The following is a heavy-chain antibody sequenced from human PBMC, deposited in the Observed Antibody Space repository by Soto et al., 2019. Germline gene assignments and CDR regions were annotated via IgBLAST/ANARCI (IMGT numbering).Heavy chain of an antibody. Sequence: SVKVSCKASGYTFTSYGISWVRQAPGQGLEWMGWIIPIFGTANYAQKFQGRVTITADTSTDTAYMELSSLRSEDTAVYYCATGGVPRRGWFDPWGQGTLVTVS. CDR3: ATGGVPRRGWFDP. D-gene: IGHD3-10*01. CDR2: IIPIFGTA. J-gene: IGHJ5*02. CDR1: GYTFTSYG. V-gene: IGHV1-69*06.